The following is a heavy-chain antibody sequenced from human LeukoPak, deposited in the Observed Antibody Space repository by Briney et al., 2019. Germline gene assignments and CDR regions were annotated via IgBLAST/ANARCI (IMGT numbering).Heavy chain of an antibody. J-gene: IGHJ4*02. Sequence: GGSLRLSCAASGFTFSDYYMSWIRQAPGKGLEWVSYISSSGSTIYYADSVKGRFTISRDNAKNSLYPQMNSLRAEDTAVYYCAGSEYYDFWSGYYGQIDYWGQGTLVTVSS. V-gene: IGHV3-11*01. CDR3: AGSEYYDFWSGYYGQIDY. CDR2: ISSSGSTI. CDR1: GFTFSDYY. D-gene: IGHD3-3*01.